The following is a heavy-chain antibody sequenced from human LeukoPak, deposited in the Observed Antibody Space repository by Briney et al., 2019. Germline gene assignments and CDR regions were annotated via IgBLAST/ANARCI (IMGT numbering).Heavy chain of an antibody. V-gene: IGHV4-31*03. J-gene: IGHJ6*02. D-gene: IGHD5-12*01. CDR1: GGSLSSGGYC. CDR2: IYYSGST. Sequence: PSQTLSLTCTVSGGSLSSGGYCWSWIRQHPGKGLEWIGYIYYSGSTYYNPSLKSRVTISVDASKNQFSLKLSSVTAADTAVYYCASSEATTTPPPYGMDVWGQGTTVTVSS. CDR3: ASSEATTTPPPYGMDV.